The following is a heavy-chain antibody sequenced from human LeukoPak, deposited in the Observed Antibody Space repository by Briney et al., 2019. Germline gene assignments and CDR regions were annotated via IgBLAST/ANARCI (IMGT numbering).Heavy chain of an antibody. V-gene: IGHV4-4*07. J-gene: IGHJ3*02. CDR2: IYTSGST. CDR3: ARAERTVNVFDS. Sequence: SETLSLTCSVSDGSMKSYHWSWIRQPAGKGLERIGRIYTSGSTDYNPSLMSRVTMSVDTSKNQFSLKLRSMTAADTAVYYCARAERTVNVFDSWGQGTIGTVS. D-gene: IGHD1-1*01. CDR1: DGSMKSYH.